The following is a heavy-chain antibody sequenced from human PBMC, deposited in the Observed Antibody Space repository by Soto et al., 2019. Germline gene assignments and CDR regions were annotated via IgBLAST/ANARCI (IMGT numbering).Heavy chain of an antibody. J-gene: IGHJ4*02. D-gene: IGHD3-16*01. CDR2: IYYSGST. V-gene: IGHV4-61*01. Sequence: QVQLQESGPGLVKPSETLSLTCTVSGGSVSSGSYYWSWLRQPPGKGLEWIGYIYYSGSTNYNPSLESRVTISVDTSKNQFSMKLSSVTAADTAVYYCARDFAEGGMCFDYWGQGTLVTVSS. CDR3: ARDFAEGGMCFDY. CDR1: GGSVSSGSYY.